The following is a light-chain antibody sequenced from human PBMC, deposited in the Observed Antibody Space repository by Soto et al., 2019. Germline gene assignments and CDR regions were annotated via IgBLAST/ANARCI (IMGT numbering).Light chain of an antibody. V-gene: IGKV1-5*01. Sequence: DIQMTQSPSTLSASVGDRVTLTCRASQSISSLLAWYQQKPGRAPKLLIYDASSLESGVPSRFSGGGSGTEFTLTISSLQPDDFATYYCQQYNSYSQWTFGQGTKVDIK. CDR2: DAS. CDR1: QSISSL. CDR3: QQYNSYSQWT. J-gene: IGKJ1*01.